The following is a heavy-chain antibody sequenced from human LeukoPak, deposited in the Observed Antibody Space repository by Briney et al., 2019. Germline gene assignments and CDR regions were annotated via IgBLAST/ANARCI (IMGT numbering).Heavy chain of an antibody. J-gene: IGHJ4*02. CDR1: GYTLTELS. CDR3: ATRLGWNDSPLDY. Sequence: GASVKVSCKGSGYTLTELSMHWVRQAPGKGLEWMGGFDPEDGETIYAQKFQGRVTMTEDTSTDTAYMELSSLRSEDTAVYYCATRLGWNDSPLDYWGQGTLVTVSS. D-gene: IGHD1-1*01. V-gene: IGHV1-24*01. CDR2: FDPEDGET.